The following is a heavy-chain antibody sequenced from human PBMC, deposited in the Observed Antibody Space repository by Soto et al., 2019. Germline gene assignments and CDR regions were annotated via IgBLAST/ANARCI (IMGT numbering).Heavy chain of an antibody. V-gene: IGHV2-5*01. CDR2: IYWNDDK. J-gene: IGHJ4*02. CDR3: ADRPPSGGDY. Sequence: QITLKESGPTLVQPTQTLTLTCSFSGFSLRSSGLGVAWICQPPGKALEWLALIYWNDDKRYSPSLKSRLTITKDSSKNQVVLTMTNMDPMVTATYYCADRPPSGGDYCGQGTIVTVSS. CDR1: GFSLRSSGLG. D-gene: IGHD2-15*01.